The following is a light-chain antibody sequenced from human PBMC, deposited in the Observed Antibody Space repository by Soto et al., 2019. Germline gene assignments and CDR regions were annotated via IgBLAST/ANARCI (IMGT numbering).Light chain of an antibody. Sequence: QSALTQPASVSGSPGQSITMSCTGTSSDVGSYNLVSWYQQHPGKAPKLMISEVSNRPSGVSNRFSGSKSGNTASLTISGLQAEDETDYYCCSYAGSTSWVFGGGTKLTVL. CDR1: SSDVGSYNL. CDR3: CSYAGSTSWV. J-gene: IGLJ3*02. CDR2: EVS. V-gene: IGLV2-23*02.